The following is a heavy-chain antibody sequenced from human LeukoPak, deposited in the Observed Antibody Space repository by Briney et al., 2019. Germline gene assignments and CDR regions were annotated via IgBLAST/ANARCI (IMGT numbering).Heavy chain of an antibody. Sequence: PGGSLRLSCAASGLTFNTDTMNWVRQAPGKGLEWVAYISTSSSTIYYADSVKGRFTISRDNAKNSLYLQMHSLRDEDTAVYYCARGYLYFDYWGQGTLVTVSS. CDR2: ISTSSSTI. CDR3: ARGYLYFDY. CDR1: GLTFNTDT. J-gene: IGHJ4*02. D-gene: IGHD2-2*01. V-gene: IGHV3-48*02.